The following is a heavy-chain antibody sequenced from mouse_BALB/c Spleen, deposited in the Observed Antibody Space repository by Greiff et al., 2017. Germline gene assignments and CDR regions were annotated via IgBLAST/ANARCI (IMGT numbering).Heavy chain of an antibody. CDR3: ARGRGNYVAMDY. V-gene: IGHV1-12*01. J-gene: IGHJ4*01. CDR2: IYPGNGDT. D-gene: IGHD2-1*01. CDR1: GYTFTSYN. Sequence: QVQLQQSGAELVKPGASVKMSCKASGYTFTSYNMHWVKQTPGQGLEWIGAIYPGNGDTSYNQKFKGKATLTADKSSSTAYMQLSSLTSEDSAVYYCARGRGNYVAMDYWGQGTSVTVSS.